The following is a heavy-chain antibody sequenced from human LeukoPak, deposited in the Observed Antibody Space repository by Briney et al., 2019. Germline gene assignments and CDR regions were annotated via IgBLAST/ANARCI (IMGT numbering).Heavy chain of an antibody. CDR3: AKALNMYYMDV. Sequence: GRSLRLSCAASGFTFDDYAMHWVRQAPGKGLEWVSGISWNSGSIGYADSVKGRFTISRDNAKNSPYLQMNSLRAEDTALYYCAKALNMYYMDVWGKGTTVTVSS. V-gene: IGHV3-9*01. J-gene: IGHJ6*03. CDR2: ISWNSGSI. CDR1: GFTFDDYA.